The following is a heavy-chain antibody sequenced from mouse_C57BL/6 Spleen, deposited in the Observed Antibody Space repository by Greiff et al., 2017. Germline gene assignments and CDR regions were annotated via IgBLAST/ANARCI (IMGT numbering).Heavy chain of an antibody. CDR2: IHPNSGST. CDR1: GYTFTSYW. J-gene: IGHJ2*01. D-gene: IGHD1-1*01. CDR3: ARGRLITTVVAFDY. Sequence: VQLQQPGAELVKPGASVKLSCKASGYTFTSYWMHWVKQRPGQGLEWIGMIHPNSGSTNYNEKFKSKATLTVDKSSSTAYMQLSSLTSEDSAVYYCARGRLITTVVAFDYWGQGTTLTVSS. V-gene: IGHV1-64*01.